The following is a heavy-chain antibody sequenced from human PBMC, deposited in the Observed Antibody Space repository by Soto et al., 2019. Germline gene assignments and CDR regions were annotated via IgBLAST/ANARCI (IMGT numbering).Heavy chain of an antibody. V-gene: IGHV5-51*01. CDR2: IFPDDSKV. CDR3: ARRLYDTSGYRHFDD. CDR1: GYSFGSYW. Sequence: PGEYLKISCKASGYSFGSYWIGWVRQMPGKGLEWIGVIFPDDSKVTYSPSFEGQVTISGDKSITTAYLQWSRLKASHTAKYYCARRLYDTSGYRHFDDWGQVTQVTLSS. D-gene: IGHD3-22*01. J-gene: IGHJ4*02.